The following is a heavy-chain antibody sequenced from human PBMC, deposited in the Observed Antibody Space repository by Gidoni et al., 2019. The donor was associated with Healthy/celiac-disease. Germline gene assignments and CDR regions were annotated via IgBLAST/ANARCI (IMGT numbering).Heavy chain of an antibody. CDR1: GFPFSSYA. Sequence: EVQLLESGGGLVQPGGSLRLSCSALGFPFSSYAMSWVRQAPGKGLEWVSAISGSGGSTYYADSVKGRFTISRDNSKNTLYLQMNSLRAEDTAVYYCAKVKGYGDYVYYFDYWGQGTLVTVSS. D-gene: IGHD4-17*01. CDR3: AKVKGYGDYVYYFDY. CDR2: ISGSGGST. J-gene: IGHJ4*02. V-gene: IGHV3-23*01.